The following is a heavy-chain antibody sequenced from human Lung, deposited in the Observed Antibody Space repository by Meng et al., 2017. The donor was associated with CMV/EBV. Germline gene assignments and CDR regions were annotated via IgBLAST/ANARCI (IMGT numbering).Heavy chain of an antibody. J-gene: IGHJ4*02. CDR2: IHSTGST. CDR3: ARVADPSVPYYFDF. Sequence: LXCTVSRASMSSYGYNWSWIRQPPGEGLEWIGYIHSTGSTYYNPSLKGRITISIDTSRNQFSLELTSVTAADTAIYYCARVADPSVPYYFDFWGPGTLVTVSS. CDR1: RASMSSYGYN. V-gene: IGHV4-30-4*01.